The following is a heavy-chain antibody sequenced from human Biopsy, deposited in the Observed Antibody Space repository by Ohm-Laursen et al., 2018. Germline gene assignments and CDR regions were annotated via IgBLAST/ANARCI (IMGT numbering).Heavy chain of an antibody. J-gene: IGHJ2*01. Sequence: GSSVKVSCKASGYTFTDSYMHWVRQAPGQGLEWMGWINPNSGGTNYAQKFQGRVTMTRDTSMSTAYMELNRLRSDDTAVYYCARGGPNYWYFDLWGRGTLVTVSS. CDR3: ARGGPNYWYFDL. CDR2: INPNSGGT. D-gene: IGHD1-26*01. V-gene: IGHV1-2*02. CDR1: GYTFTDSY.